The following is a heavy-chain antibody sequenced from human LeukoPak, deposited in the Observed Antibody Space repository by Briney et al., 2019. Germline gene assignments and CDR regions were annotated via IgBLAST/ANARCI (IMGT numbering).Heavy chain of an antibody. J-gene: IGHJ4*02. CDR1: GYTFTSYG. CDR3: ARGSVLLWFGELLYGYFDY. V-gene: IGHV1-18*01. Sequence: ASVKVSCKASGYTFTSYGISWVRQAPGQGLEWMGWISAYNGNTNYAQKLQGRVTMTTDTSTSTAYMELRSLRSEDTAVYYCARGSVLLWFGELLYGYFDYWGQGTLVTVSS. D-gene: IGHD3-10*01. CDR2: ISAYNGNT.